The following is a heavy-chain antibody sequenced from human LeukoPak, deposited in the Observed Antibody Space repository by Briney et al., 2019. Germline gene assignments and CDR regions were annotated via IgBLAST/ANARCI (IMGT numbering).Heavy chain of an antibody. J-gene: IGHJ4*02. Sequence: GGSLRLSCAASGLTFSSYEMNWVRQAPGKGLEWVSYISSSGSTIYYADSVKGRFTISRDNAKNSLYLQMNSLRAEDTAVYYXXXGASLLWFGESSPPSDYWGQGTLVTVSS. D-gene: IGHD3-10*01. CDR1: GLTFSSYE. CDR3: XXGASLLWFGESSPPSDY. CDR2: ISSSGSTI. V-gene: IGHV3-48*03.